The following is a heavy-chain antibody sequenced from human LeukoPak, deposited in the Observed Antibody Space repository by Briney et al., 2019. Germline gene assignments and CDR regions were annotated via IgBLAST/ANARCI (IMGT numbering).Heavy chain of an antibody. J-gene: IGHJ5*02. D-gene: IGHD3-3*01. CDR1: GYTFTGYY. Sequence: GASVKVSCKASGYTFTGYYMYWVRQAPGQGLEWMGWINPNNGGTNYAQKFQGRVTMTRDTSISTAYMELSRLTSDDTAVYYCARNFGDFWSGNDYNWFDPRGQGTLVTVSS. V-gene: IGHV1-2*02. CDR3: ARNFGDFWSGNDYNWFDP. CDR2: INPNNGGT.